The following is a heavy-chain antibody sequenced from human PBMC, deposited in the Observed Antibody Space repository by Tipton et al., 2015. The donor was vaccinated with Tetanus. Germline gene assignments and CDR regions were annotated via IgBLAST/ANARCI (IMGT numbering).Heavy chain of an antibody. CDR3: ARVSDGGYSP. Sequence: SLRLSCAASGFPFTTYGMTWVRQAPGKGLEWVANIKHDGSTKSYVDSVKGRFTISRDNGNNSLCLQMNNLRAEDTAVYYCARVSDGGYSPWGQGTLVTVSS. CDR1: GFPFTTYG. D-gene: IGHD1-26*01. CDR2: IKHDGSTK. J-gene: IGHJ5*02. V-gene: IGHV3-7*03.